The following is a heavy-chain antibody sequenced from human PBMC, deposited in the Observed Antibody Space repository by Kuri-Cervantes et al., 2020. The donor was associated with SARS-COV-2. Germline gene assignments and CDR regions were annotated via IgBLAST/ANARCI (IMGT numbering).Heavy chain of an antibody. D-gene: IGHD3-3*01. CDR2: IYYSGST. CDR3: ASGYDFWTDY. J-gene: IGHJ4*02. CDR1: GESFSGYY. V-gene: IGHV4-34*01. Sequence: SETLSFTCAYYGESFSGYYWNWVRQPPGKGLEWIGSIYYSGSTYYNPSLKSRVTISVDTSKNQFSLKLSSVTAADTAVYYCASGYDFWTDYWGQGTLVTVSS.